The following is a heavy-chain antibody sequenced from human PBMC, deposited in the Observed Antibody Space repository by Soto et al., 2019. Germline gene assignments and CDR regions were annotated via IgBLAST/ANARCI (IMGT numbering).Heavy chain of an antibody. CDR1: GGSISSGGYS. D-gene: IGHD2-15*01. V-gene: IGHV4-30-2*01. Sequence: PSETLSLTCAVSGGSISSGGYSWSWIRQPPGKGLEWIGYIYHSVSTYYNPSLKSRVTISVDRSKNQFSLRLSSVTAADPAVYYCARDGGFATVAPGAQGALVPVSS. CDR2: IYHSVST. CDR3: ARDGGFATVAP. J-gene: IGHJ5*02.